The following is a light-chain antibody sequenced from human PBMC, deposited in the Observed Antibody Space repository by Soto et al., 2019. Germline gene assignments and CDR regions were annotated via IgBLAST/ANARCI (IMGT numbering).Light chain of an antibody. V-gene: IGLV3-1*01. Sequence: SYELTQPPSVSVSPGQTASITCSGHKLGDRYASWYQQGPGQPPVLVMFQDDRRPSGIPDRFSGSNSGNTATLTISGTDTVDEADYYCQAWDKSSVIFGGGTQLTVL. J-gene: IGLJ2*01. CDR1: KLGDRY. CDR2: QDD. CDR3: QAWDKSSVI.